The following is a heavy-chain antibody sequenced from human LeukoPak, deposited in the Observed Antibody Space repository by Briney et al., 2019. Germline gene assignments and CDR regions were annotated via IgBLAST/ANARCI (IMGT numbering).Heavy chain of an antibody. CDR3: AKDLVSGRNPVLRNWYYGMDV. J-gene: IGHJ6*02. CDR1: GFTFSSYA. V-gene: IGHV3-30-3*01. D-gene: IGHD4-23*01. CDR2: ISYDGSNK. Sequence: GGSLRLSCAASGFTFSSYAMHWVRQAPGKGLEWVAVISYDGSNKYYADSVKGRFTISRDNSKNTLYLQMNSLRAEDTAVYYCAKDLVSGRNPVLRNWYYGMDVWGQGTTVTVSS.